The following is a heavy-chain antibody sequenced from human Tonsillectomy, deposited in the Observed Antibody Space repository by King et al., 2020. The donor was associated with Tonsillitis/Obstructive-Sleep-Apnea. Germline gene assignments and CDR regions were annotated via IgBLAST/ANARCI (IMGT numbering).Heavy chain of an antibody. D-gene: IGHD1-26*01. Sequence: QLVQSGAEVKKPGASVKVSCKASGYTFTSYYMHWVRQAPGQGLEWMGIINPSGGSTSYAQQFQGRVTMTRDTSTSTVYMELSSLRSEDTAVYYCARDVSVGYYYYYMDVWGKGTTVTVSS. CDR2: INPSGGST. V-gene: IGHV1-46*01. J-gene: IGHJ6*03. CDR1: GYTFTSYY. CDR3: ARDVSVGYYYYYMDV.